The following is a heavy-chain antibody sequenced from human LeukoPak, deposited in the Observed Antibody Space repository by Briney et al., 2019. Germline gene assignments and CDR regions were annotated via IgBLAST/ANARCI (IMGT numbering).Heavy chain of an antibody. CDR3: ARDTVAGDAFDI. D-gene: IGHD6-19*01. Sequence: SETLSLTCTVAGGSISSGGYYWSWIRQHPGKGLEWIGYIYYSGSTYYNPSLKSRVTISVDTSKNQFSVKLSSVTAADTAVYYCARDTVAGDAFDIWGQGTMVTVSS. CDR1: GGSISSGGYY. V-gene: IGHV4-31*03. J-gene: IGHJ3*02. CDR2: IYYSGST.